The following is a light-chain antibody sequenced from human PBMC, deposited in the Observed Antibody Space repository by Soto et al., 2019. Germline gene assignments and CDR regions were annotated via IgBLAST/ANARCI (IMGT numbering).Light chain of an antibody. V-gene: IGLV2-14*01. CDR1: SSDVGGYNY. CDR2: EVN. J-gene: IGLJ2*01. Sequence: QSALTQPASVSGSPGQSITISCTGTSSDVGGYNYVSWYQQHPGKAPKLMIYEVNNRPSGVSNRFSGSKSGNTASLTISGLQAEDEADYYCSSYTSISTLVVFGGGTKVTVL. CDR3: SSYTSISTLVV.